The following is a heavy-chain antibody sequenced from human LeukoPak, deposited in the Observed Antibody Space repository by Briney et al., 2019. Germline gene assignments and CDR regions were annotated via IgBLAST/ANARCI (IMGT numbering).Heavy chain of an antibody. CDR2: IYYSGST. CDR3: ARVATTVTLFDY. D-gene: IGHD4-17*01. CDR1: GGSISNYY. V-gene: IGHV4-59*01. J-gene: IGHJ4*02. Sequence: SETLSLTCTVPGGSISNYYWSWIRQPPGKGLEWIGYIYYSGSTNYNPSLKSRVTISVDTSKNQFSLKLSSVTAADTAVYYCARVATTVTLFDYWGQGTLVTVSS.